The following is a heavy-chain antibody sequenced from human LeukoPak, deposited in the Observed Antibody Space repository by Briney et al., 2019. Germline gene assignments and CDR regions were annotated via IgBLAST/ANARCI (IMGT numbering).Heavy chain of an antibody. J-gene: IGHJ5*02. Sequence: PSETLSLTCTVSGGSISSHYWTWIRQPPGKGLEWIGRIYASGSTNYNPSLKSRVTMSVDTSKNQFSLKLSSVTAADTAVYYCARSGCSSTSCLFDPWGQGTLVTVSS. CDR2: IYASGST. D-gene: IGHD2-2*01. CDR1: GGSISSHY. CDR3: ARSGCSSTSCLFDP. V-gene: IGHV4-4*07.